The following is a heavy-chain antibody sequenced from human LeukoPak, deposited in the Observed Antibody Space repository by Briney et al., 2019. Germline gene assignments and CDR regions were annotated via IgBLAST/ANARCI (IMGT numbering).Heavy chain of an antibody. CDR3: ATDLYSGSYRS. D-gene: IGHD1-26*01. J-gene: IGHJ5*02. CDR1: GYTFTSYG. Sequence: ASVKVSCKASGYTFTSYGISWARQAPGQGLEWMGWISAYNGNTNYAQKFQGRVTMTEDTSTDTAYMELSSLRSEDTAVYYCATDLYSGSYRSWGQGTLVTVSS. CDR2: ISAYNGNT. V-gene: IGHV1-18*01.